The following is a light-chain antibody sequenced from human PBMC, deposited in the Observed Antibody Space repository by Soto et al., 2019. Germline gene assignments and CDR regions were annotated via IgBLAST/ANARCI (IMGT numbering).Light chain of an antibody. CDR3: CSYAGGATFV. J-gene: IGLJ2*01. V-gene: IGLV2-23*01. Sequence: QSALTQPASVSGSPGQSIAISCTGTSSDVGSYNLVSWYQQHPGKAPKLMIYEGSKRPSGVSDRFSGSKSDNTASLTISGLQAGDEADYYCCSYAGGATFVFGGGTKVTVL. CDR1: SSDVGSYNL. CDR2: EGS.